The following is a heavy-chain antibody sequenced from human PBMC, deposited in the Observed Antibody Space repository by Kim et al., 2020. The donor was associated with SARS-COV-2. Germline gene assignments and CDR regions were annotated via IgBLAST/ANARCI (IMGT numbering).Heavy chain of an antibody. J-gene: IGHJ6*02. Sequence: LSSRVPISVDTSKNQFSLKLSSVTAADTAVYYCARRFLEWLTGSTGMDVWGQGTTVTVSS. V-gene: IGHV4-39*01. CDR3: ARRFLEWLTGSTGMDV. D-gene: IGHD3-3*01.